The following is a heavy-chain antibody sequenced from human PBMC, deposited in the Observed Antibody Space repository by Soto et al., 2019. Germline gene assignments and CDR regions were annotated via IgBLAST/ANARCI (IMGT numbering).Heavy chain of an antibody. V-gene: IGHV1-69*13. J-gene: IGHJ4*02. D-gene: IGHD6-6*01. CDR1: GGTFSSYA. Sequence: SVKVSCKASGGTFSSYAISWVRQAPGQGLDLMGGIIPIFGTANYAQKFQGRVTITADESTSTAYMELSSLRSEDTAVYYCARDLPWYSSSDYFDYWGQGTLVTVSS. CDR2: IIPIFGTA. CDR3: ARDLPWYSSSDYFDY.